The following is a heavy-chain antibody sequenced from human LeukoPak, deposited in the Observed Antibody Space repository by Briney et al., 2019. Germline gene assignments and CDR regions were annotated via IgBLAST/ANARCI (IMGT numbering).Heavy chain of an antibody. Sequence: PGGSLRLSCAASGFTFSSYGMSWVRQAPGKGLEWVSAISGSGGSTYYADSVKGRFTISRDNAKNSLYLQMNSLRAEDTALYYCARCRSGGSCYRDGFDIWGQGTMVTVSS. D-gene: IGHD2-15*01. J-gene: IGHJ3*02. CDR1: GFTFSSYG. V-gene: IGHV3-23*01. CDR3: ARCRSGGSCYRDGFDI. CDR2: ISGSGGST.